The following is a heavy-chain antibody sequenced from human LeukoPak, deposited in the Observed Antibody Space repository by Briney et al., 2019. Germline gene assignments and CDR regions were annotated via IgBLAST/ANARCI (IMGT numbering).Heavy chain of an antibody. Sequence: ASVKVSCKASGYTFTRYGMSWVRQAPGQGLEWMGWISGSNGNTNYAQKLQGRVTMTTDTSTGTAYMELRSLRSDDTAVYYCARGAPQQLVRYYYYYYYMDVWGKGTTVTVSS. CDR1: GYTFTRYG. D-gene: IGHD6-13*01. V-gene: IGHV1-18*01. CDR3: ARGAPQQLVRYYYYYYYMDV. J-gene: IGHJ6*03. CDR2: ISGSNGNT.